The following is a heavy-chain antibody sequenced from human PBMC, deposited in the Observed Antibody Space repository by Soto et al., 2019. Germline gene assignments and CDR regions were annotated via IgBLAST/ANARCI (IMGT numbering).Heavy chain of an antibody. V-gene: IGHV1-2*02. CDR2: INPNDGGT. Sequence: ASVKVSCKASGYTFTAYYIHWVRQAPGQGLEWMGWINPNDGGTNYAQKFQDRVTMTSDTSITTAYMELSRLTSDDTAVYYCARDSYSGSYVHWGQGTLVTAPQ. CDR3: ARDSYSGSYVH. J-gene: IGHJ4*02. D-gene: IGHD1-26*01. CDR1: GYTFTAYY.